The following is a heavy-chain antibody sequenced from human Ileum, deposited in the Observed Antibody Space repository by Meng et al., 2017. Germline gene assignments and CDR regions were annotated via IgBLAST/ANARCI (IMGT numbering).Heavy chain of an antibody. CDR2: IRSKANSYTT. V-gene: IGHV3-73*01. CDR3: ARPSYGDYGVS. D-gene: IGHD4-17*01. CDR1: GFTFSDSA. J-gene: IGHJ5*02. Sequence: EVQLVESGGGWVQPGGARKLSCAASGFTFSDSAMYWVRQTSGKGLEWVGRIRSKANSYTTGYIASVKGRFTISRDNSKNTAYLQMNSLKIEDTAVYYCARPSYGDYGVSWGQGTLVTVSS.